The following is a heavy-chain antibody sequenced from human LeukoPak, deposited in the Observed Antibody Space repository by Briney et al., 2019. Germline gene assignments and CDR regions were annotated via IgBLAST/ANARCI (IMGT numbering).Heavy chain of an antibody. D-gene: IGHD5-18*01. Sequence: SVNVSCTASGGAFSSYFISWVRQAPGQGLEWVGRVIPTLGIANYAQSFQGRVTITADKSTGTAYMELSSLRSEDTAVYYCAREYGGAYSYGYYYWGQGTPVSVSS. V-gene: IGHV1-69*04. CDR3: AREYGGAYSYGYYY. J-gene: IGHJ4*02. CDR2: VIPTLGIA. CDR1: GGAFSSYF.